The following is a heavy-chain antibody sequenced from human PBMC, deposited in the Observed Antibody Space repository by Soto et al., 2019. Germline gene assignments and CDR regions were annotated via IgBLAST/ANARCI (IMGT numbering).Heavy chain of an antibody. CDR3: ATYHSDYDFWSGYYGPNAFDI. D-gene: IGHD3-3*01. CDR2: ISAYNGNT. J-gene: IGHJ3*02. Sequence: ASVKVSCKASGYTFTSYGISWVRQAPGQGLEWMGWISAYNGNTNYAQKLQGRVTMTTDTSTSTAYMELRSLRSDDTAVYYCATYHSDYDFWSGYYGPNAFDIWGQGTMVTASS. CDR1: GYTFTSYG. V-gene: IGHV1-18*04.